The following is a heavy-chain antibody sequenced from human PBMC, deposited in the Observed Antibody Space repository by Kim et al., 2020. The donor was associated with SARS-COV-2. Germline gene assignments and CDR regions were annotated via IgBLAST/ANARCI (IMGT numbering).Heavy chain of an antibody. CDR2: IIGSGTTI. Sequence: GGSLRLSCVASGFTFSSYEMNWVRQAPGKGLEWVSYIIGSGTTIYYADSVRGRFTISRDNDKNSRYLQMNSLRAEDTAVYYCARGPNYSPFDYWGQGTPV. CDR3: ARGPNYSPFDY. V-gene: IGHV3-48*03. CDR1: GFTFSSYE. D-gene: IGHD4-4*01. J-gene: IGHJ4*02.